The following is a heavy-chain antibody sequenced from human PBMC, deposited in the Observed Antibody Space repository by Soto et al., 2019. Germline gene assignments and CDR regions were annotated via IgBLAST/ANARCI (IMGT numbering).Heavy chain of an antibody. D-gene: IGHD3-10*01. CDR2: INAGNGNT. CDR1: GYTFTSYA. Sequence: ASVKVSCKASGYTFTSYAMHWVRQAPGQRLEWMGWINAGNGNTKYSQKFQGRVTITRDTSASTAYMELSSLRSEDTAVYYCAMVRGVIRAYNWFDPWGQGALVTVSS. CDR3: AMVRGVIRAYNWFDP. J-gene: IGHJ5*02. V-gene: IGHV1-3*01.